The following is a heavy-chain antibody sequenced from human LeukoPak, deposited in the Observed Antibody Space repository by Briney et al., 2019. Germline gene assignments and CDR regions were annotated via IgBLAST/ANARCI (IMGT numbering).Heavy chain of an antibody. CDR1: GFTFSSYA. Sequence: GASLRLSCAASGFTFSSYAMSWVRQAPGKGLEWVSAISGSGGSTYYADSVKGRFTISRDNSKNTLYLQMNSLGAEDTAVYYCAREEEGYYYGSGSYFDPWGQGTLVTVSS. CDR2: ISGSGGST. J-gene: IGHJ5*02. D-gene: IGHD3-10*01. CDR3: AREEEGYYYGSGSYFDP. V-gene: IGHV3-23*01.